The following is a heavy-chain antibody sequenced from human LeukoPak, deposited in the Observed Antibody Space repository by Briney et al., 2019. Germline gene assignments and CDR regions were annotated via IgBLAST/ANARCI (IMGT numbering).Heavy chain of an antibody. J-gene: IGHJ5*02. CDR2: ISSSSSTI. CDR1: GFTFSSYS. V-gene: IGHV3-48*04. CDR3: ARDVDDYGSGSYYLNWFDP. D-gene: IGHD3-10*01. Sequence: GGPLRLSCAASGFTFSSYSMNWVRQAPGKGLEWVSYISSSSSTIYYADSVKGRFTISRDNAKNSLYLQMNSLRAEDTAVYYCARDVDDYGSGSYYLNWFDPWGQGTLVTVSS.